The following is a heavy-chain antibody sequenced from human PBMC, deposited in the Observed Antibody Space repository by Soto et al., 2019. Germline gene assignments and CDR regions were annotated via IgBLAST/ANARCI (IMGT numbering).Heavy chain of an antibody. D-gene: IGHD3-3*01. V-gene: IGHV4-34*01. Sequence: PSETLSLTCAVYGGSFSGYYWSWIRQPPGKGLEWIGEINHSGSTNYNPSLKSRVTISVDTSKNQFSLKLSSVTAADTAVYYCGSTHPYYDFWSGYYFWGQGTLVTAPQ. CDR3: GSTHPYYDFWSGYYF. CDR2: INHSGST. CDR1: GGSFSGYY. J-gene: IGHJ4*02.